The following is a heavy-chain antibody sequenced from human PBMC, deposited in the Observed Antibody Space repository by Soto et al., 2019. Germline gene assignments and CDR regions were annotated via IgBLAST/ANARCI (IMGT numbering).Heavy chain of an antibody. Sequence: VSGPTLVNPTQTLTLTCTFSGFSLSTRGVGVGWIRQPPGKALEWLALLYWDDDERYSPSLMSRLTITKDTSKNQVFLTMTNVDPVDTATYYCAPRPRGFTFFFDYWGQETLVAVFS. CDR2: LYWDDDE. V-gene: IGHV2-5*02. J-gene: IGHJ4*02. CDR1: GFSLSTRGVG. CDR3: APRPRGFTFFFDY.